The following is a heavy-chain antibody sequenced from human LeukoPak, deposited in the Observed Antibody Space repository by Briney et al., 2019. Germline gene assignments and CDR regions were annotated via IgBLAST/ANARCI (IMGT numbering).Heavy chain of an antibody. CDR3: ARDPKRITELRYFDY. V-gene: IGHV1-46*01. CDR1: GYTFTSYY. D-gene: IGHD1-26*01. Sequence: GASVKVSCKASGYTFTSYYMHWVRQAPGQGPEWMGIINPSGGSTSYAQKFQGRVTMTRDMSTSTVYMELSSLRSEDTAVYYCARDPKRITELRYFDYWGQGTLVTVSS. CDR2: INPSGGST. J-gene: IGHJ4*02.